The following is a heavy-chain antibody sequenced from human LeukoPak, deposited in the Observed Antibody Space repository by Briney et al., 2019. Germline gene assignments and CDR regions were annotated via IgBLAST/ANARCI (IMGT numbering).Heavy chain of an antibody. CDR3: AREKGVAGACIGCLDS. D-gene: IGHD2-15*01. CDR2: ISAYNGNT. J-gene: IGHJ4*02. V-gene: IGHV1-18*01. CDR1: GSTFTIYG. Sequence: ASVTLSCTASGSTFTIYGISWGRKAHSPGLELMRWISAYNGNTNYAQNLQGRVTMTTDTSKSTVSMELRSLRSDDTAVYYCAREKGVAGACIGCLDSWGQGTLVTVSS.